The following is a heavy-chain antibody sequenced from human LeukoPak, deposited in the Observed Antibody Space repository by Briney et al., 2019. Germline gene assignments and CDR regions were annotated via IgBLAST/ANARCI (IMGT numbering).Heavy chain of an antibody. CDR1: GFTFSNAW. V-gene: IGHV3-15*01. CDR3: TTRSYQLRGFDY. Sequence: PGGSLRLSCAASGFTFSNAWMSWVRQAPGKGLEWVGRIKSKTDGGTTDYAAPVKGRFTISRDDSKNTLYLQMNSLKTEDTAVYYCTTRSYQLRGFDYWGQGTLVTVSS. J-gene: IGHJ4*02. CDR2: IKSKTDGGTT. D-gene: IGHD1-26*01.